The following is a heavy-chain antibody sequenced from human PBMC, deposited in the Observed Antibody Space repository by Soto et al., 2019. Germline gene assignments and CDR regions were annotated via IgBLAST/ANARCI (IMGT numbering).Heavy chain of an antibody. CDR2: MYNSGST. CDR3: ARAPPSTMTRPEYFQH. Sequence: SETLSLTCTVSGGSISSGDYYWSWIRQPPGKGLEWIGYMYNSGSTDYNPSLKSRVTISVDTSENQFSLKLSSVTAADTAVYYCARAPPSTMTRPEYFQHWGQGTLVTVSS. D-gene: IGHD4-17*01. J-gene: IGHJ1*01. CDR1: GGSISSGDYY. V-gene: IGHV4-30-4*01.